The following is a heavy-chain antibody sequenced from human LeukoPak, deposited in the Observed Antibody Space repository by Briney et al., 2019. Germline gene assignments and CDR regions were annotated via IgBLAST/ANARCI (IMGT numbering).Heavy chain of an antibody. CDR1: GFTFSIYG. CDR3: AKAAGYSGSSFDY. J-gene: IGHJ4*02. CDR2: ISYDGSNK. Sequence: PGGSLRLSCVASGFTFSIYGMHWVRQAPGKGLEWVAVISYDGSNKYYADSVKGRFIISRDNSKNTLYLQMNSLRAEDTAVYYCAKAAGYSGSSFDYWGQGTLVTVSS. V-gene: IGHV3-30*18. D-gene: IGHD1-26*01.